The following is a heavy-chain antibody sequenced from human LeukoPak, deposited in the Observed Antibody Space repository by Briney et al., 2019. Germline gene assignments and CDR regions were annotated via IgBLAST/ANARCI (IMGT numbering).Heavy chain of an antibody. Sequence: SETLSLTCTVSGGSISSYYWSWIRQPPGKGLEWIGYIYYSGSTNYNPSLKSRVTISVDTSKNQFSLKLSSVTAADTAVYYCARFLSTQWLVRGDYFDYWGQGTLVTVSS. V-gene: IGHV4-59*12. J-gene: IGHJ4*02. CDR3: ARFLSTQWLVRGDYFDY. CDR1: GGSISSYY. D-gene: IGHD6-19*01. CDR2: IYYSGST.